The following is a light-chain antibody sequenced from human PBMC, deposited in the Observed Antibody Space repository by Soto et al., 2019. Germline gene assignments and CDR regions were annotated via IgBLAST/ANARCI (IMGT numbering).Light chain of an antibody. V-gene: IGKV1-17*01. CDR3: QHYNSYSEA. Sequence: DIQMTQSPSSLSASVGDRVTITCRASQAIRNDLAWYQQKPGRDPKRLIYGSSTLQSGVPLRFSGSGSGTDFTLTISSLQTDDFATYYCQHYNSYSEAFGQGTKLDIK. CDR2: GSS. CDR1: QAIRND. J-gene: IGKJ1*01.